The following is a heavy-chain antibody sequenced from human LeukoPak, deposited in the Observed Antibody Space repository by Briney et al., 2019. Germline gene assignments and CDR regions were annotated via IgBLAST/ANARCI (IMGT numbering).Heavy chain of an antibody. Sequence: GGSLRLSCAASGFTFSSYGMHWVRQAPGKGLEWVAVIWYDGSNKYYADSVKGRFTISRDNSKNTLYLQMNSLRAEDTAVYYCARALYYYDSSGYHTPYYYGMDVGGQGTTVTVSS. CDR2: IWYDGSNK. CDR1: GFTFSSYG. D-gene: IGHD3-22*01. CDR3: ARALYYYDSSGYHTPYYYGMDV. V-gene: IGHV3-33*01. J-gene: IGHJ6*02.